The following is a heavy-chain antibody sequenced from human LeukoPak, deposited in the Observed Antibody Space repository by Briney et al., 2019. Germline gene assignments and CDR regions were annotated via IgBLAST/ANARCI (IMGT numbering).Heavy chain of an antibody. D-gene: IGHD2-8*01. V-gene: IGHV3-66*04. CDR1: GFTFSSNY. CDR3: ASQKYCTNGICYRKYYFDY. J-gene: IGHJ4*02. Sequence: GGSLRLSCAASGFTFSSNYMSWVRQAPGKGLEWVSLIYSGGNTYYSDSVKGRFTISTDNSKNTLYLQMNSLRAEDTAVYYCASQKYCTNGICYRKYYFDYWGQGTLVTVSS. CDR2: IYSGGNT.